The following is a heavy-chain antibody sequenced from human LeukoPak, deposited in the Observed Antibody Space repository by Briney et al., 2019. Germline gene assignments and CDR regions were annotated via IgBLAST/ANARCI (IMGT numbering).Heavy chain of an antibody. V-gene: IGHV1-18*01. Sequence: GASVKVSCKASGYTFTNHGITWVRQAPGQGLEWMGWISAHDGNTNYAQKLQGRVTMTTDTSTSIAYMELRSLRSDDTAMYYCAKNNWNDHSYYDYWGQGTLVTVSS. CDR2: ISAHDGNT. D-gene: IGHD1-1*01. CDR1: GYTFTNHG. CDR3: AKNNWNDHSYYDY. J-gene: IGHJ4*02.